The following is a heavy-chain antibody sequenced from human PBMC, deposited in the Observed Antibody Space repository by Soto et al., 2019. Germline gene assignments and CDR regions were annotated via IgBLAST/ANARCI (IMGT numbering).Heavy chain of an antibody. J-gene: IGHJ4*02. CDR1: GFTVSSNY. Sequence: EVQLVESGGGLVQPGRSLRLSCAASGFTVSSNYMSWVRQAPGKGLEWVSVIYSGGSTYYADSVKGRFTISRDNSKNTLYLQMNSLRAEDTAVYYCARDRYYYGSGSTSWGQGTLVTVSS. CDR3: ARDRYYYGSGSTS. V-gene: IGHV3-53*01. CDR2: IYSGGST. D-gene: IGHD3-10*01.